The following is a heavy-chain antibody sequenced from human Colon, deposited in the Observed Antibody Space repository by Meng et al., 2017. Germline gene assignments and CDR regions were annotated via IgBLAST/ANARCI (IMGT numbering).Heavy chain of an antibody. Sequence: QLQLQESGPGLVKPSETLSLTCTVSGGSISSSSYYWGWIRQPPGKGLEWIGYIYYSGSTYYNPSLNSRVTISVDTSKNQFSLKLSSVTAADTAVYYCATKGVSEVTAINTWGQGTLVTAPQ. CDR1: GGSISSSSYY. CDR3: ATKGVSEVTAINT. CDR2: IYYSGST. D-gene: IGHD2-21*02. V-gene: IGHV4-39*07. J-gene: IGHJ5*02.